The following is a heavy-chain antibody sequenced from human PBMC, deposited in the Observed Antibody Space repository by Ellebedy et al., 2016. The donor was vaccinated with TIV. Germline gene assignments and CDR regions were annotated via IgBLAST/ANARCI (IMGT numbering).Heavy chain of an antibody. CDR2: IYFSGIT. CDR3: ARWVGYFDI. J-gene: IGHJ4*02. Sequence: MPSETLSLTCTVSDGSISNFHWSWIRQPPGKGLEWIGYIYFSGITNYNPSLKSRVTMSVDTSTNQFSLKLSSVTTADTAVYYCARWVGYFDIWGQGAQVTVSS. D-gene: IGHD1-26*01. V-gene: IGHV4-59*01. CDR1: DGSISNFH.